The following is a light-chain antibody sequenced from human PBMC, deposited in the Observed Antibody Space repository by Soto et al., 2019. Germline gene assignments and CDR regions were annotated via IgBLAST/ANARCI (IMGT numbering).Light chain of an antibody. CDR1: QSVTNSF. CDR2: GIS. J-gene: IGKJ4*01. Sequence: ENVLTQSPGTLSLSPGERATLSCRASQSVTNSFFAWYQQKPGQAPRLLIYGISSRATGIPDRFSGSGSGTDFTLTISRLEPEDFVVYYCQQYNNWPPLTFGGGTKVEIK. V-gene: IGKV3-20*01. CDR3: QQYNNWPPLT.